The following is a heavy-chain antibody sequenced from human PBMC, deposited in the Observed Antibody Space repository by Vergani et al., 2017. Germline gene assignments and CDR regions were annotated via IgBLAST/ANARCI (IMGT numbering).Heavy chain of an antibody. J-gene: IGHJ4*02. V-gene: IGHV3-11*01. Sequence: VQLLESGGGLVQPGGSLRLSCAASGFTFSDYYMSWIRQAPGKGLEWVSYISSSGSTIYYADSVNGRFTISRDNTKNSLLLQMNSLGAEDAVVYFGARESAGGLDYWGQGTLVTVSS. D-gene: IGHD3-3*01. CDR1: GFTFSDYY. CDR2: ISSSGSTI. CDR3: ARESAGGLDY.